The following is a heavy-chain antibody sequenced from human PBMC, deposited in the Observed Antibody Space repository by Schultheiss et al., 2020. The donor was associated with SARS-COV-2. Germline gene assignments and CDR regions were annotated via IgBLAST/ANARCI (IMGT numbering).Heavy chain of an antibody. CDR1: GGSFSGYY. J-gene: IGHJ3*01. CDR2: INHSGST. V-gene: IGHV4-34*01. Sequence: GSLRLSCAVYGGSFSGYYWSWIRQPPGKGLEWIGEINHSGSTNYNPSLKSRVTISVDTSKNQFSLKLSSVTAADTAVYYCARQGFGITMIVVPWGQGTMVTVSS. D-gene: IGHD3-22*01. CDR3: ARQGFGITMIVVP.